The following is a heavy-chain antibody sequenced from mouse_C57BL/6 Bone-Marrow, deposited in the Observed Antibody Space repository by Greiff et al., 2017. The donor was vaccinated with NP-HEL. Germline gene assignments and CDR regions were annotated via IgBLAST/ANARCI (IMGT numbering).Heavy chain of an antibody. CDR2: ISDGGSYT. CDR3: AREGNPAYYSNY. V-gene: IGHV5-4*01. CDR1: GFTFSSYA. Sequence: EVKLVESGGGLVKPGGSLKLSCAASGFTFSSYAMSWVRQTPEKRLEWVATISDGGSYTYYPDNVKGRFTITRDNAKNNLYLQMSHLKSEDTAMYYCAREGNPAYYSNYWGQGTTLTGSS. J-gene: IGHJ2*01. D-gene: IGHD2-5*01.